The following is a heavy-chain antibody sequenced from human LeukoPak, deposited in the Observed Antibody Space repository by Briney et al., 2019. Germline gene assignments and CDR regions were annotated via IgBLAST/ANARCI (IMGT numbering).Heavy chain of an antibody. CDR2: INHSGST. V-gene: IGHV4-34*01. CDR1: GGSFSGYY. CDR3: ARHVYCTNGICSDY. D-gene: IGHD2-8*01. Sequence: KPSETLSLTCAVYGGSFSGYYWSWIRQPPGKGLEWIGDINHSGSTNYNPSLKGRVTISVDTSKNQLSLTLSSVTAADTAVYYCARHVYCTNGICSDYWGQGTLVTVSS. J-gene: IGHJ4*02.